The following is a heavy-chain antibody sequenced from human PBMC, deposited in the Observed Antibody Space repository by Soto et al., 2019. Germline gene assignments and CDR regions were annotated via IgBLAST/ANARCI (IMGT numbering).Heavy chain of an antibody. CDR2: IYYSGST. Sequence: QVQLQESGPGLVKPSDTLSLTCTVSGGYISSYYWSWIRQPPGKGLEWIGYIYYSGSTNYNPSLKSRVAISVDTSKNQFSLKLSSVTAADTAVYYCAREWSGTGPGKFDYWGQGTLVTVSS. CDR1: GGYISSYY. V-gene: IGHV4-59*12. CDR3: AREWSGTGPGKFDY. J-gene: IGHJ4*02. D-gene: IGHD3-3*01.